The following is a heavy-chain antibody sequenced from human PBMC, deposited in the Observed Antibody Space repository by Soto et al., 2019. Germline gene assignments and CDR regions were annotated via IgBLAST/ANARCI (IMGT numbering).Heavy chain of an antibody. CDR2: IGDFDDDI. V-gene: IGHV1-18*01. CDR3: ARDYDRWGEDAFDP. Sequence: QVQLVQSGAEMKKPGASVKVSCKASGYTFPDYGISWVRQAPGQGLEWMGWIGDFDDDINFAQKFQGRVPLTTDTSTSTAYMELRSRTSDDAAIDYCARDYDRWGEDAFDPWGQGTLVPVSS. CDR1: GYTFPDYG. D-gene: IGHD3-16*01. J-gene: IGHJ5*02.